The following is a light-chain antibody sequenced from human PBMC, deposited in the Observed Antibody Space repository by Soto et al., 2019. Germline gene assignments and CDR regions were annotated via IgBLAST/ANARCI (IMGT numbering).Light chain of an antibody. V-gene: IGKV3-11*01. CDR1: QSVSSY. Sequence: ESVVTQSPATLSVSPGERVTLSCRASQSVSSYLAWYRQKPGQAPRLLIYDASNRATGIPARFSGSGSGTDFTLTISSLEPEDFAVYYCQQRSNWPTFGQGTKVDIK. J-gene: IGKJ1*01. CDR2: DAS. CDR3: QQRSNWPT.